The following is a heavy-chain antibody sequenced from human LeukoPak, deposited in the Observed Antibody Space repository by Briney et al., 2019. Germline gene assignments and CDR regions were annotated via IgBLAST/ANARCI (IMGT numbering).Heavy chain of an antibody. CDR3: ARDSEQWLVMSGYFDY. V-gene: IGHV3-48*03. Sequence: HPGGSLRLSCAASGFTFSSYEMNWVRQAPGKGLEWVSYISSSGSTIYYAGSVKGRFTISRDNAKNSLYLQMNSLRAEDTAVYYCARDSEQWLVMSGYFDYWGQGTLVTVSS. J-gene: IGHJ4*02. CDR2: ISSSGSTI. CDR1: GFTFSSYE. D-gene: IGHD6-19*01.